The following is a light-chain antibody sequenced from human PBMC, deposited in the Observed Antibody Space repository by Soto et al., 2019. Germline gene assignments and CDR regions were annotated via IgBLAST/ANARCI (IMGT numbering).Light chain of an antibody. CDR3: QQYFNTPLP. V-gene: IGKV4-1*01. CDR1: QNALNRANDKNY. CDR2: WAS. Sequence: DIVMTQSPDSLAVSLGERATINCKSSQNALNRANDKNYIAWYQQKPGQPPKLLIYWASTRESDVPDRFSGRVSATDFTLTISSLQAGDVAVYFCQQYFNTPLPFGGVIKVEIK. J-gene: IGKJ4*01.